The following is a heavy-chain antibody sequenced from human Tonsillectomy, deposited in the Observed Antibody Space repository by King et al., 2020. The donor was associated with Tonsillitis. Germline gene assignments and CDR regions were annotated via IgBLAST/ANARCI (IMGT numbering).Heavy chain of an antibody. Sequence: DVQLVESGGGLVQPGGSLRLSCAASGFIFSSYSMNWVRQAPGKGLEWVSYISSSSNTIYYADSVKGRFTISRDNAKNSLYLQMNSLRAEDTAVYYCARPIGYCSSISCSGVYYFDYWGQGTLVTVSS. D-gene: IGHD2-2*01. J-gene: IGHJ4*02. V-gene: IGHV3-48*01. CDR2: ISSSSNTI. CDR3: ARPIGYCSSISCSGVYYFDY. CDR1: GFIFSSYS.